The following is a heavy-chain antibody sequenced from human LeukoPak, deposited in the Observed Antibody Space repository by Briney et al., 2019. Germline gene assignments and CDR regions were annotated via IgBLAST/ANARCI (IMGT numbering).Heavy chain of an antibody. CDR3: ARVHSSGWYYDAFDI. D-gene: IGHD6-19*01. J-gene: IGHJ3*02. CDR2: IYTSGST. Sequence: PSETLSLTCTVSGGSISSYYWSWIRQPAGKGLEWIGRIYTSGSTNYNPSLKSRVTMSVDTSKNQFSLKLSSVTAADTAVYYCARVHSSGWYYDAFDIWGQGTMVTVSS. V-gene: IGHV4-4*07. CDR1: GGSISSYY.